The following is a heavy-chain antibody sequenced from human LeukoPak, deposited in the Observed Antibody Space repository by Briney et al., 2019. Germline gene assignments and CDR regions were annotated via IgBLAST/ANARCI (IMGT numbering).Heavy chain of an antibody. CDR2: IYTSGSA. V-gene: IGHV4-4*07. D-gene: IGHD5-24*01. CDR1: GASISDYY. J-gene: IGHJ4*02. CDR3: ARVNREMATITP. Sequence: PSETLSLTCTVFGASISDYYWSWIRQPAGKGLEWIGRIYTSGSANYNPSLKSRVTISVDTSKNQFSLKLSSVTAADTAVYYCARVNREMATITPWGQGTLVTVSS.